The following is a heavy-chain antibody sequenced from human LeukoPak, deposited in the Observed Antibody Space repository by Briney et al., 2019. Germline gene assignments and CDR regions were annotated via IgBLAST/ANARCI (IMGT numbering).Heavy chain of an antibody. Sequence: KFQGRVTITRDTSASTAYMELSSLRSEDTAVYHCARGLEALDYWGQGTLVTVSS. CDR3: ARGLEALDY. V-gene: IGHV1-3*01. D-gene: IGHD3-3*01. J-gene: IGHJ4*02.